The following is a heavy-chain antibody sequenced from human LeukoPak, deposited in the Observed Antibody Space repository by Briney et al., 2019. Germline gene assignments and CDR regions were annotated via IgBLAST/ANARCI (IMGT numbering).Heavy chain of an antibody. CDR1: GFSFSSYT. CDR2: ISGGGDTT. V-gene: IGHV3-23*01. Sequence: GGSLRLSCSASGFSFSSYTMTWVRQAPGKGPEWVSIISGGGDTTFYTDSVKGRFTISRDNSKNTLYLQMNSLRAEDTAVYYCARDIDNGDYVVYWGQGTLVTVSS. CDR3: ARDIDNGDYVVY. D-gene: IGHD4-17*01. J-gene: IGHJ4*02.